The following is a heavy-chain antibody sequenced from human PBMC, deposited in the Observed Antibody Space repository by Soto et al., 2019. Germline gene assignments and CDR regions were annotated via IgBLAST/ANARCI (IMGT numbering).Heavy chain of an antibody. J-gene: IGHJ4*02. CDR1: GGSISSGGYY. CDR2: IYYSGTT. CDR3: ARAAATGTFIFDY. D-gene: IGHD6-13*01. Sequence: SETLSLTCTVSGGSISSGGYYWSWIRQHPGKGLEWIGYIYYSGTTYYNPSLKSRVTISLDTSKNQFSLKLSSVTAADTAVYYCARAAATGTFIFDYWGQGTQVTVSS. V-gene: IGHV4-31*03.